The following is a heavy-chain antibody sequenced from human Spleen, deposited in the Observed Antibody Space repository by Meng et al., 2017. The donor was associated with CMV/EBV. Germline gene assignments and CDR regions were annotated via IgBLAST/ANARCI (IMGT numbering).Heavy chain of an antibody. Sequence: ASVQVSCKASGYTFIDYYMHWVRQAPGHGLEWMGWINPNSGGTNYAQKFQGRVTMTRDTSISTAYMELSRLRSDDTAVYYCARGRRSEDFDYWGQGTLVTVSS. D-gene: IGHD1-26*01. J-gene: IGHJ4*02. CDR1: GYTFIDYY. CDR2: INPNSGGT. CDR3: ARGRRSEDFDY. V-gene: IGHV1-2*02.